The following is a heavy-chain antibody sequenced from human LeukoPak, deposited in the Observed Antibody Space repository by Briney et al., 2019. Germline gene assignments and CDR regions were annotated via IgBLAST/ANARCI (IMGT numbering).Heavy chain of an antibody. J-gene: IGHJ5*02. CDR1: YXXTXYG. CDR3: ARERCSSTSCHRGFDP. D-gene: IGHD2-2*02. CDR2: ISAYNGNT. V-gene: IGHV1-18*01. Sequence: YXXTXYGXXWVRQAPGQGLEWXXWISAYNGNTNYAQKLQGRVTMTTDTSTSTAYMELRSLRSDDTAVYYCARERCSSTSCHRGFDPWAREPWSPSPQ.